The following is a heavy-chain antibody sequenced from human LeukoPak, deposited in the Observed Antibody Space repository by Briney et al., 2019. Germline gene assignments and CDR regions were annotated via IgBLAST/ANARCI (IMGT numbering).Heavy chain of an antibody. D-gene: IGHD3-9*01. CDR2: IYEGGSP. CDR1: GGSISGYY. Sequence: SETLSLTCTVSGGSISGYYWTWIRQPPGKGLEWIGFIYEGGSPDYNPSLKSRVTISVDTSKNQFSLKLSSVTAADTAVYYCARGTIARAFDIWGQGTMVTVSS. J-gene: IGHJ3*02. V-gene: IGHV4-59*01. CDR3: ARGTIARAFDI.